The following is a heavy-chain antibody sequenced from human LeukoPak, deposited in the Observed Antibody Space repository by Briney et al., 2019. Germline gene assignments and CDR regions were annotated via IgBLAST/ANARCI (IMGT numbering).Heavy chain of an antibody. CDR2: IYYSGST. V-gene: IGHV4-39*07. CDR3: ARSSRDGYNSEF. D-gene: IGHD5-24*01. Sequence: SETLSLTCTVSGGSINSGGYYWTWIRQPPGEGLEWIGSIYYSGSTYYNPSLKSRVTISVDTPKNQFSLKLSSVTAADTAVYYCARSSRDGYNSEFWGQGTLVTVSS. CDR1: GGSINSGGYY. J-gene: IGHJ4*02.